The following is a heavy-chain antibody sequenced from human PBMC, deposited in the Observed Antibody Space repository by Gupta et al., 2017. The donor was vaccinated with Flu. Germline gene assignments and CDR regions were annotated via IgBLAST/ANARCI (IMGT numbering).Heavy chain of an antibody. J-gene: IGHJ6*02. D-gene: IGHD6-13*01. Sequence: GMHWVRQAPGKGLEWVAVISYDGSNKYYADSVKGRFTISRDNSKNTLYLQMNSLRAEDTAVYYCAKDLVSSSWYYYGMDVWGQGPTVTVSS. V-gene: IGHV3-30*18. CDR3: AKDLVSSSWYYYGMDV. CDR2: ISYDGSNK. CDR1: G.